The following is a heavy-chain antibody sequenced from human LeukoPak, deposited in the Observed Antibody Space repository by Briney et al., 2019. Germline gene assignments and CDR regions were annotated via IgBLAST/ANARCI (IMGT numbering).Heavy chain of an antibody. CDR2: IYYRSKWYN. CDR1: GDSVSSNSAA. CDR3: ASELYYYDSSGYWFDY. V-gene: IGHV6-1*01. J-gene: IGHJ4*02. D-gene: IGHD3-22*01. Sequence: SQTLSLTCAISGDSVSSNSAAWNWIRQSPSRGLEWLGRIYYRSKWYNDYAVSVKSRITINPDTSKNQFSLQLNSVTPEDTAVYYCASELYYYDSSGYWFDYWGQGTLVTVSS.